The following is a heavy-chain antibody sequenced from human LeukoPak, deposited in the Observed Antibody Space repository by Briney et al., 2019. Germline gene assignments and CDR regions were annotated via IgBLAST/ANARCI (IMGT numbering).Heavy chain of an antibody. V-gene: IGHV3-30*18. CDR2: ISYDGSNK. CDR1: GLTFSSYG. J-gene: IGHJ4*02. Sequence: GGSLRLSCAASGLTFSSYGMHWVRQAPGKGLEWVAVISYDGSNKYYADSVKGRFTISRDNSKNTLYLQMNSLRAEDTAVYYCAKGDSLSQDSSLDYWGQGTLVTVSS. CDR3: AKGDSLSQDSSLDY. D-gene: IGHD6-13*01.